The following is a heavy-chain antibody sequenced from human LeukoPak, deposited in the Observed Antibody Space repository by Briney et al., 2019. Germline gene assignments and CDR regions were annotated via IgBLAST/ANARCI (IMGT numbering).Heavy chain of an antibody. Sequence: ASVKVSCKASGYTFTGYYVHWVRQAPGQGLEWMGWINPNSGGTNYAQKFQGRVTMTRDTSISTAYMELSRLRSDDTAVYYCARGYSSSWYPLHYYYMDVWGKGTTVTISS. CDR3: ARGYSSSWYPLHYYYMDV. J-gene: IGHJ6*03. CDR1: GYTFTGYY. CDR2: INPNSGGT. V-gene: IGHV1-2*02. D-gene: IGHD6-13*01.